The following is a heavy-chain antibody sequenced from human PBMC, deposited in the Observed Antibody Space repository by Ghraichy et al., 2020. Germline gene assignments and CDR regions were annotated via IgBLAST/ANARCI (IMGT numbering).Heavy chain of an antibody. CDR3: ITVSRAVLEGATRPP. J-gene: IGHJ4*02. D-gene: IGHD2-15*01. CDR2: IKKKTDGATT. CDR1: GFTFKNAW. Sequence: GSLRLSCAASGFTFKNAWMSWVRQAPGKGLEWVGRIKKKTDGATTDYAAPAKGRFTISRDDSKNTLYLQMNSLKTEDTAVYYCITVSRAVLEGATRPPRGQGTLVTVSS. V-gene: IGHV3-15*01.